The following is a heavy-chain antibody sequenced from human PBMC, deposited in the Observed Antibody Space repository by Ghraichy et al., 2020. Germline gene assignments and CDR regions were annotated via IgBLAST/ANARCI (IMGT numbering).Heavy chain of an antibody. V-gene: IGHV3-11*01. J-gene: IGHJ6*02. CDR1: GFTFSDYY. CDR3: ARRSYCSSTSCSIDYYYGMDV. D-gene: IGHD2-2*01. Sequence: GESLNISCAASGFTFSDYYMSWIRQAPGKGLEWVSYISSSGSTIYYADSVKGRFTISRDNAKNSLYLQMNSLRAEDTAVYYCARRSYCSSTSCSIDYYYGMDVWGQGTTVTVSS. CDR2: ISSSGSTI.